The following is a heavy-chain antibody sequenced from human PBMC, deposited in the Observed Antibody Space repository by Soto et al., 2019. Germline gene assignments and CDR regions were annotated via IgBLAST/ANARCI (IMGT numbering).Heavy chain of an antibody. CDR1: GGSFSGYY. CDR3: ARGGLRFLEWSFNWFDP. D-gene: IGHD3-3*01. Sequence: SETLSLTCAVYGGSFSGYYWSWIRQPQGKGLEWIGEINHSGSTNYNPSLKSRVTISVDTSKNQFSLKLSSVTAADTAVYYCARGGLRFLEWSFNWFDPWGQGTLVTVSS. J-gene: IGHJ5*02. CDR2: INHSGST. V-gene: IGHV4-34*01.